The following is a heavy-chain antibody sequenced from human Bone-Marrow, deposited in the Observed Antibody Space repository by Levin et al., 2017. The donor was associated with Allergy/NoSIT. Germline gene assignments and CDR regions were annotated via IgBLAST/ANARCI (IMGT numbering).Heavy chain of an antibody. CDR1: GGSISSSSYY. J-gene: IGHJ5*02. V-gene: IGHV4-39*01. CDR3: GYQPFSRNWFDP. D-gene: IGHD2-2*01. Sequence: KTSETLSLTCTVSGGSISSSSYYWGWIRQPPGKGLEWIGSIYYSGSTYYNPSLKSRVTISVDTSKNQFSLKLSSVTAADTAVYYRGYQPFSRNWFDPWGQGTLVTVSS. CDR2: IYYSGST.